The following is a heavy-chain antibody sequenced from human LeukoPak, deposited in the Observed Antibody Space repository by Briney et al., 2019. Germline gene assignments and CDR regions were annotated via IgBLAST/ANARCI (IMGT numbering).Heavy chain of an antibody. CDR3: ARVGFGVIIPTYAFDI. CDR2: IYYSGST. D-gene: IGHD3-3*01. Sequence: PSETLSLTCTVSGGSISSGDYYWSWIRQPPGKGLEWIGYIYYSGSTYYNTSLKSRITISVDTSKNQFSLKLTSVPAADTAVYYCARVGFGVIIPTYAFDIWGQGTMVTVSS. J-gene: IGHJ3*02. CDR1: GGSISSGDYY. V-gene: IGHV4-30-4*08.